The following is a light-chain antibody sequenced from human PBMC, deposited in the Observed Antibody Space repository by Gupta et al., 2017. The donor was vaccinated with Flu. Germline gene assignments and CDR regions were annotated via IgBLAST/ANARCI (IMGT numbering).Light chain of an antibody. CDR1: NLGSKY. CDR2: HDS. J-gene: IGLJ2*01. Sequence: SYELTQPVSVSVSPGQAANIPCSGENLGSKYTSWYLQRPGLSPVLLIFHDSKRPSGIPERFSGSKSGDTATLTISGTQVVDEAQYFCQAWDRSSAFFGGGTKLTVL. CDR3: QAWDRSSAF. V-gene: IGLV3-1*01.